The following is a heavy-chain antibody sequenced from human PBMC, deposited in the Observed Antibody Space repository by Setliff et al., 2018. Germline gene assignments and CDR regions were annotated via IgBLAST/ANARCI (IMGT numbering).Heavy chain of an antibody. CDR1: GYSISSGFS. CDR3: ARDNRARHNMDV. CDR2: ILFSGDT. V-gene: IGHV4-38-2*02. Sequence: PSETLSLTCAVSGYSISSGFSWVWIRQSPGKGLEWIGRILFSGDTYYNPSLNSRVTISADTSKNQFSLNLSSVTAADTAVYYCARDNRARHNMDVWGKGTTVTVSS. J-gene: IGHJ6*03. D-gene: IGHD3-10*01.